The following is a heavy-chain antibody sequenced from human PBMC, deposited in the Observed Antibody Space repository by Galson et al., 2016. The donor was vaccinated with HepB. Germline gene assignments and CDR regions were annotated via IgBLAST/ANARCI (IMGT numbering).Heavy chain of an antibody. J-gene: IGHJ4*02. CDR2: IDGPTTNT. V-gene: IGHV3-23*01. CDR3: TTWLSHHFDY. CDR1: GFTFRNYA. D-gene: IGHD6-19*01. Sequence: LRLSCAASGFTFRNYALSWVRRAPGKGLEWVSHIDGPTTNTHYADSVRGRFSIYRDNSRDTLYLQMDRLTADDPAIYYCTTWLSHHFDYWGQGTRVTVSS.